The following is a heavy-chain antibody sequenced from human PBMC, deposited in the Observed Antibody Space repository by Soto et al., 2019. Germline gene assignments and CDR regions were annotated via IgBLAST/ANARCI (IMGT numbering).Heavy chain of an antibody. D-gene: IGHD3-22*01. CDR2: IDPSDSYT. CDR3: ARHPYYYDSSGYSQYFQH. CDR1: GYSFATYW. Sequence: PGESLKISCKGSGYSFATYWITWVRQMPGKGLEWMGRIDPSDSYTNYSPSFQGHVTISADKSISTAYLQWSSLKASDTAMYYCARHPYYYDSSGYSQYFQHWGQGTLVTVSS. V-gene: IGHV5-10-1*01. J-gene: IGHJ1*01.